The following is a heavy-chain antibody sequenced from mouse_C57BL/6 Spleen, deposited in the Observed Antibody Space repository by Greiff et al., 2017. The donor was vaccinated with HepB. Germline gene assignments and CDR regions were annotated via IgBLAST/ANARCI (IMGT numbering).Heavy chain of an antibody. CDR3: ARGVYGYGFAY. CDR1: GYTFTDYN. D-gene: IGHD2-2*01. CDR2: INPNNGGT. V-gene: IGHV1-18*01. J-gene: IGHJ3*01. Sequence: EVQLQQSGPELVKPGASVKIPCKASGYTFTDYNMDWVKQSHGKSLEWIGDINPNNGGTSYNQKFKGKATLTVDKSSSTAYMELRSLTSEDTAVYYCARGVYGYGFAYWGQGTLVTVSA.